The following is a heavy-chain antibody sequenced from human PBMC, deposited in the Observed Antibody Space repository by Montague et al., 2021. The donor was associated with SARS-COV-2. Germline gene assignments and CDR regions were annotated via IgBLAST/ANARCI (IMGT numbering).Heavy chain of an antibody. J-gene: IGHJ4*02. CDR1: GGSISSSSYY. V-gene: IGHV4-39*01. CDR2: IYYSGST. CDR3: ARLPDLLLWFGEALDY. Sequence: SETQSLTCTVSGGSISSSSYYWGWIRQPPRKGLEWIGSIYYSGSTYYNPSLKSRVTISVDTSKNQFSLKLSSVTAADTAVYYCARLPDLLLWFGEALDYWGQGTLVTVSS. D-gene: IGHD3-10*01.